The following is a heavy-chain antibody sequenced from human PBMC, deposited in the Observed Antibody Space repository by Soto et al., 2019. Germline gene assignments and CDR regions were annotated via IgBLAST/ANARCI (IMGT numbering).Heavy chain of an antibody. J-gene: IGHJ6*02. D-gene: IGHD2-15*01. CDR3: ARATDIVVVVAGTGYYYYGMDV. CDR1: GGTFSSYA. Sequence: GASVKVSCKASGGTFSSYAISWLRQSPGQGLEWMGGIIPIFGTANYAQKFQGRVTITADKSTSTAYMELSSLRSEDTAVYYCARATDIVVVVAGTGYYYYGMDVWGQGTTVTVSS. V-gene: IGHV1-69*06. CDR2: IIPIFGTA.